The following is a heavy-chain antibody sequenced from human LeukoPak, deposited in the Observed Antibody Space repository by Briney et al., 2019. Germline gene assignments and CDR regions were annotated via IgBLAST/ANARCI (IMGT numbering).Heavy chain of an antibody. Sequence: PSETLSLTCTVSGGSISSYSWSWIRQPPGKALEWIGCIFASGSTNYNPSLKSRVTISVDTSKNQLSLKLSSVTAADTAVYYCARDQRYIDNWGQGTLVTVSS. J-gene: IGHJ4*02. CDR3: ARDQRYIDN. D-gene: IGHD1-14*01. CDR1: GGSISSYS. V-gene: IGHV4-59*01. CDR2: IFASGST.